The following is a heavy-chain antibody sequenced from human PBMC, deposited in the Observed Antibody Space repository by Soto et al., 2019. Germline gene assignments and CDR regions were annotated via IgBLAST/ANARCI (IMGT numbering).Heavy chain of an antibody. Sequence: GGSERQSCASSGFTYDGYPMHLVRQAPGKGPEWVSGISWNSGSIGYADSVKGRFTISRDNAKNSLYLQMNSLRAEDTALYYCAKALRDPYYDILTGVFDYWGQGTLVTVSS. CDR3: AKALRDPYYDILTGVFDY. CDR1: GFTYDGYP. D-gene: IGHD3-9*01. CDR2: ISWNSGSI. V-gene: IGHV3-9*01. J-gene: IGHJ4*02.